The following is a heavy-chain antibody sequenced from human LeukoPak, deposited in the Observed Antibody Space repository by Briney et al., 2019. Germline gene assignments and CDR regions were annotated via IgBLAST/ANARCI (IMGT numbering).Heavy chain of an antibody. V-gene: IGHV1-46*01. CDR1: GYAFTSYY. Sequence: GASVKVSFKASGYAFTSYYMHWVRQAPGQGLEWMGIINPSGGTTGYAQKFQGRVTMTRDTSTSTVYMELSSLRSDDTAVYYCARAHCSGGACPNWFDPWGQGTLVTVSS. J-gene: IGHJ5*02. D-gene: IGHD2-15*01. CDR2: INPSGGTT. CDR3: ARAHCSGGACPNWFDP.